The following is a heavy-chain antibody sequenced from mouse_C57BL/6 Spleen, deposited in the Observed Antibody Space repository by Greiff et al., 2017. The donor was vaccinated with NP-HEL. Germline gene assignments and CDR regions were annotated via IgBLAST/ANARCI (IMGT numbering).Heavy chain of an antibody. Sequence: VQLQQPGAELVMPGASVKLSCKASGYTFTSYWMHWVKQRPGQGLEWIGEIDPSDSYTNYNQKFKGKSTLTVDKSSSSAYMQLSSLTSEDSAVYYCARGRRRGYFDVWGTGTTVTVSS. D-gene: IGHD3-3*01. V-gene: IGHV1-69*01. J-gene: IGHJ1*03. CDR3: ARGRRRGYFDV. CDR1: GYTFTSYW. CDR2: IDPSDSYT.